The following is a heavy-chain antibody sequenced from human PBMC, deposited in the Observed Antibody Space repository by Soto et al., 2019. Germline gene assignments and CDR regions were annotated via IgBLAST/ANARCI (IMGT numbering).Heavy chain of an antibody. CDR3: ARGQIPYGLDV. V-gene: IGHV3-64*02. J-gene: IGHJ6*02. CDR2: ISSDGGTT. CDR1: GFTFSKYP. Sequence: EVHLVESGEDLVQPGGSLRLSCAASGFTFSKYPMHWVRQAPGKGLEYVSAISSDGGTTFYADSVRGRFTMSRDNLKNTLYLHMRRLSVEGMAVYYCARGQIPYGLDVWGQGTTVTVS.